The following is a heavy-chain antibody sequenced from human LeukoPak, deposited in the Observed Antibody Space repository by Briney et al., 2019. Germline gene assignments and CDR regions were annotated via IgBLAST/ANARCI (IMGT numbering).Heavy chain of an antibody. CDR2: IYHSGST. CDR1: GYSISSGYY. J-gene: IGHJ4*02. V-gene: IGHV4-38-2*02. D-gene: IGHD3-22*01. CDR3: ARERSGYSLFDY. Sequence: SSETLSLTCTVSGYSISSGYYWGWIRQPPGKGLEWIGSIYHSGSTYYNPSLKSRVTISVDTSKNQFSLKLSSVTAADTAVYYCARERSGYSLFDYWGQGTLDTVSS.